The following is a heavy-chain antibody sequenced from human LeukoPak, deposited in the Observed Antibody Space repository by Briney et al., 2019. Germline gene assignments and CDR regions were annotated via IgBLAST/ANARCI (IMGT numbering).Heavy chain of an antibody. CDR2: IYHTGST. CDR3: ARYDSSDQYYDY. D-gene: IGHD3-22*01. V-gene: IGHV4-30-2*01. CDR1: GGSISSGLYS. Sequence: SETLSLTCDVSGGSISSGLYSWSWIRQPLGKGLEWIGYIYHTGSTYYNPSLKSRVTISVDTSKNQFSLRLSSVTAADTAVYYCARYDSSDQYYDYWGQGTLVTVSA. J-gene: IGHJ4*02.